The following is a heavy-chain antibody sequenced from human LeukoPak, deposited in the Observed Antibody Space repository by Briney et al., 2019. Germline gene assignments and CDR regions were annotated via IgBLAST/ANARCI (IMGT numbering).Heavy chain of an antibody. CDR2: IYHSGST. Sequence: SETLSLTCAVSGYSISSGYYWGWIRQPPGKGLEWIGSIYHSGSTYYNPSLKSRVTISVDTSKNQFSLKLSSVTAADTAVYYCPRDSLGPVLLWFGELGYWGHGTLVTVFS. CDR1: GYSISSGYY. J-gene: IGHJ4*01. CDR3: PRDSLGPVLLWFGELGY. V-gene: IGHV4-38-2*02. D-gene: IGHD3-10*01.